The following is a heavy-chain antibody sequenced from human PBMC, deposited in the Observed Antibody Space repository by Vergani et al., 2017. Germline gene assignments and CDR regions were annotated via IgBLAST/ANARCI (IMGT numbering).Heavy chain of an antibody. D-gene: IGHD3-22*01. J-gene: IGHJ4*02. CDR3: ARGGVVVLPRYFDY. CDR2: INHSGST. Sequence: QVQLQQWGAGLLKPSETLSLTCAVSGGSFSGYYWSWIRQPPGKGLEWIGEINHSGSTNYNPSLKSRVTISVDTSKNQFSLKLSSVTAADTAVYYCARGGVVVLPRYFDYWGQGTLVTVSS. CDR1: GGSFSGYY. V-gene: IGHV4-34*01.